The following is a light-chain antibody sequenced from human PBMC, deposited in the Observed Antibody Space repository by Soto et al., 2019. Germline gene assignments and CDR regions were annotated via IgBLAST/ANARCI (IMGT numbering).Light chain of an antibody. CDR3: QQADSFPLT. Sequence: IQMTQSPSSVSASIGDRVTITCRARQGIRSYLAWYQQTPGKAPKLLIYPASSLRSGVPSRFSGSGSGTDFTLTISSLEAEDFAIYYCQQADSFPLTFGGGTKVDIK. CDR2: PAS. J-gene: IGKJ4*01. V-gene: IGKV1-12*01. CDR1: QGIRSY.